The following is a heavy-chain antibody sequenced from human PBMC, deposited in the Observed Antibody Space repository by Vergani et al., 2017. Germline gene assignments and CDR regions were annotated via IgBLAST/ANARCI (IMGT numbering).Heavy chain of an antibody. D-gene: IGHD6-13*01. CDR2: IYYSGST. V-gene: IGHV4-61*10. CDR3: ASIPFSWDPTFGHYYYYMDV. J-gene: IGHJ6*03. CDR1: GGSVSSGSYY. Sequence: QVQLPESGPGLVKPSETLSLTCTVSGGSVSSGSYYWSWIRQPAGKGLEWIGYIYYSGSTNYNPSLKSRVTISVDTSKNQFSLKLSSVTAADTAVYYCASIPFSWDPTFGHYYYYMDVWGKGTTVTVSS.